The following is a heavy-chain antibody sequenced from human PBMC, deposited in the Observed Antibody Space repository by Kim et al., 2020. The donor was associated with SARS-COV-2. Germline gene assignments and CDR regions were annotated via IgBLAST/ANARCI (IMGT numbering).Heavy chain of an antibody. V-gene: IGHV1-8*01. Sequence: ASVKVSCKASGYTFTSYDVNWVRQATGQGLEWMGWMNPKSGNTGYAQKFQGRVTMTRDTSINTAYMELSSLRSEDTAIYYCARTYGDLDYWGQGTLVTVSS. CDR1: GYTFTSYD. J-gene: IGHJ4*02. CDR2: MNPKSGNT. D-gene: IGHD4-17*01. CDR3: ARTYGDLDY.